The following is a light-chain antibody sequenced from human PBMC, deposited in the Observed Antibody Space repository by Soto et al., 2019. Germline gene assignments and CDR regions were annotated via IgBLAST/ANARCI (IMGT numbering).Light chain of an antibody. J-gene: IGLJ3*02. CDR1: SSNIGAGYD. CDR3: QSYDSSRSGSGV. CDR2: ANN. Sequence: QSVLTQPPSVSGAPGQRVTISCSGSSSNIGAGYDVHWYQQLPGTAPKLLISANNIRPSGVPDRFSGSKSGTSASLAITGLLEAEEADYYCQSYDSSRSGSGVFGGGTKLTVL. V-gene: IGLV1-40*01.